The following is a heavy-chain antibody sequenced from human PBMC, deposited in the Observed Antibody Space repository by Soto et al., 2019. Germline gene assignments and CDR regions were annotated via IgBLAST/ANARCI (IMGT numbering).Heavy chain of an antibody. CDR3: ANGGLSFRIFDF. CDR2: ISGSATST. J-gene: IGHJ4*02. D-gene: IGHD3-16*01. Sequence: EVQLLESGGGLVQPGGSLRLSCVVSGLTVSTYDMSWVRQAPGNGLEWVSAISGSATSTYYADSVKGRFTISRDNSKKTLYLHMSILSAEDTAVYYCANGGLSFRIFDFWGQGALVTVSS. V-gene: IGHV3-23*01. CDR1: GLTVSTYD.